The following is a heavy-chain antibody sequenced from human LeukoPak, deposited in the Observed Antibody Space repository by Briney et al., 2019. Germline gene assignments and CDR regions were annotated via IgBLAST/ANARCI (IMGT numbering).Heavy chain of an antibody. CDR2: IGTEKDNT. Sequence: ASVKVSCKASGYPFTSNGISWVRQAPGQGLEWMGWIGTEKDNTKYAQKFQGRVTMTADRSTTTVYMELRRLTSDDTAVYYCARDVLGAACGFDYWGQGTLVTVSS. V-gene: IGHV1-18*01. D-gene: IGHD2-15*01. CDR1: GYPFTSNG. CDR3: ARDVLGAACGFDY. J-gene: IGHJ4*02.